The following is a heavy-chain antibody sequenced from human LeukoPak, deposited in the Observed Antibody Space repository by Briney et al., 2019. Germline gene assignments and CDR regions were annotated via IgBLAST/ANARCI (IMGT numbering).Heavy chain of an antibody. CDR3: ARSYDFWSGYYDY. J-gene: IGHJ4*02. CDR1: GFTFSSYA. CDR2: ISGSGDGT. D-gene: IGHD3-3*01. V-gene: IGHV3-23*01. Sequence: GGSLRLSCAASGFTFSSYAMSWVRQAPGKGLEWVSAISGSGDGTYYADSVKGRFTISRDNSKNTLYLQMNSLRAEDTAVYYCARSYDFWSGYYDYWGQGTLVTVSS.